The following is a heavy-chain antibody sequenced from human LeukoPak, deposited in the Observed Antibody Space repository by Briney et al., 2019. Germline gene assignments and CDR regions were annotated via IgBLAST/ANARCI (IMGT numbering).Heavy chain of an antibody. CDR2: IYYSGST. Sequence: SETLSLTCTVSGGSISSSSYYWGWIRQPPGKGLEWIGSIYYSGSTYYNPSLKSRVTISVDTSKNQFSLKLSSVTAADTAVYYCARKDWYFDLWGRGTLVTVSS. CDR3: ARKDWYFDL. CDR1: GGSISSSSYY. J-gene: IGHJ2*01. V-gene: IGHV4-39*07.